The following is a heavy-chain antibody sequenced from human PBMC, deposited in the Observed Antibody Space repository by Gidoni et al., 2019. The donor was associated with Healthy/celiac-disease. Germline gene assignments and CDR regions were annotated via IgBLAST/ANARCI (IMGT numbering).Heavy chain of an antibody. D-gene: IGHD2-21*02. Sequence: AISGSGGSTYYADSVKGRFTISRDNSKNTLYLQMNSLRAEDRAVYYCAKGVVVTVDGRGYYFDYWGQGTLVTVSS. CDR3: AKGVVVTVDGRGYYFDY. J-gene: IGHJ4*02. CDR2: ISGSGGST. V-gene: IGHV3-23*01.